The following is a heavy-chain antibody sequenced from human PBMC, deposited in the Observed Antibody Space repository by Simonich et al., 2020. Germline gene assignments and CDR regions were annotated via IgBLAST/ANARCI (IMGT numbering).Heavy chain of an antibody. J-gene: IGHJ6*03. D-gene: IGHD6-6*01. V-gene: IGHV1-2*02. CDR3: ARDRAARYYYYYYMDV. CDR2: INPNGVGT. CDR1: GYTFTGYY. Sequence: QVQLVQSGAEVKKPGASVKVSCKASGYTFTGYYMHWVRQAPGQGLEWMGWINPNGVGTNYAQKFQGRVTMTRDTSISTAYMELSRLRSDDTAVYYCARDRAARYYYYYYMDVWGKGTTVTVSS.